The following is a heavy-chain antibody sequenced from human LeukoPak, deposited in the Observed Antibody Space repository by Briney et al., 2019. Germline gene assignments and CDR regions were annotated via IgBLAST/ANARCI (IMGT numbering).Heavy chain of an antibody. CDR3: ARDPYSGNYGTYYYYYMDV. CDR1: GGSFSGYY. Sequence: SETLSLTCAVYGGSFSGYYWSWIRQPPGKGLEWIGEINHSGSTNYNPSLKSRVTISVDTSKNQFSLKLSSVTAADTAVYYCARDPYSGNYGTYYYYYMDVWGKGTTVTISS. V-gene: IGHV4-34*01. J-gene: IGHJ6*03. D-gene: IGHD1-26*01. CDR2: INHSGST.